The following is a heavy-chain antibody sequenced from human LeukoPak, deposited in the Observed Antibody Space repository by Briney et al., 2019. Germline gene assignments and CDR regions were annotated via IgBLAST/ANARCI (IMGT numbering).Heavy chain of an antibody. CDR2: INHSGST. CDR3: ARGRVAAAGRSRYFDL. V-gene: IGHV4-34*01. CDR1: GGSFSGYY. J-gene: IGHJ2*01. D-gene: IGHD6-13*01. Sequence: KPSETLSLTCAVYGGSFSGYYWSWIRQPPGKGLGWIGEINHSGSTNYNPSLKSRVTISVDTSKNQFSLKLSSVTAADTAVYYCARGRVAAAGRSRYFDLWGRGTLVTVSS.